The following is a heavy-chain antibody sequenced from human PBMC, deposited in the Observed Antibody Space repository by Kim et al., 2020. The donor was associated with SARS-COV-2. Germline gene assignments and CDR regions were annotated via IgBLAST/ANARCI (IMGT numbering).Heavy chain of an antibody. Sequence: SETLSLTCTVSGGSISSGGYYWSWIRQPPGKGLEWIGYIYYTGSSHYNPSLNSRVTISIDTSKNQFSLKLSSVTAADTAVYYCARGPPIGGGDCYSTWGQGTLVTVSS. D-gene: IGHD2-21*02. CDR1: GGSISSGGYY. CDR2: IYYTGSS. V-gene: IGHV4-30-4*08. CDR3: ARGPPIGGGDCYST. J-gene: IGHJ5*02.